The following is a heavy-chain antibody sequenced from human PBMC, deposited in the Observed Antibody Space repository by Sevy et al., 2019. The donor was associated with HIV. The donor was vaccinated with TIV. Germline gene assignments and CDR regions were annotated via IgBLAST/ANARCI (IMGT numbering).Heavy chain of an antibody. CDR3: ARERPYESSGPFGN. J-gene: IGHJ4*02. Sequence: GGYLRLSCAASGFTFSTYNHYWMTWVRQAPGKGLEWVANIKEDGSEKYYVESVKGRFTISRDNAKNSVYLQMNSLRAEDTAVYYWARERPYESSGPFGNWGQGILVSVSS. CDR2: IKEDGSEK. V-gene: IGHV3-7*01. D-gene: IGHD3-22*01. CDR1: GFTFSTYNHYW.